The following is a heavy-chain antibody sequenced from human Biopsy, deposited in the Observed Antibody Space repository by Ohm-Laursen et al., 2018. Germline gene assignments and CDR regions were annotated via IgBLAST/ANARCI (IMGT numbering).Heavy chain of an antibody. D-gene: IGHD3-3*01. V-gene: IGHV1-69*10. CDR2: IIAVSGLV. CDR3: ATPFQYYDSWGGYPPFDH. CDR1: GGTFSNYA. J-gene: IGHJ4*02. Sequence: VKISCKVSGGTFSNYAISWVRQAPGEGLEWMGGIIAVSGLVNYAPKFQGRVSITADKSTTTAYMELSNLKSEDTAVYYCATPFQYYDSWGGYPPFDHWGQGTLATVSS.